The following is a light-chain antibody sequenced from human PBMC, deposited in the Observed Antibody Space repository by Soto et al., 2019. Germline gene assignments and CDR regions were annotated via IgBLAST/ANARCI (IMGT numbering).Light chain of an antibody. CDR1: QSVSNW. V-gene: IGKV1-5*03. Sequence: VDMTQSPSTLPTSIGDRDTINCRASQSVSNWLAWYQQKPGKAPKLLIYKASRLESGVPSRFSASGSGTDFTLTINSLQSDDFATYFCQQYSKESTFGQGTKLEIK. CDR2: KAS. J-gene: IGKJ2*01. CDR3: QQYSKEST.